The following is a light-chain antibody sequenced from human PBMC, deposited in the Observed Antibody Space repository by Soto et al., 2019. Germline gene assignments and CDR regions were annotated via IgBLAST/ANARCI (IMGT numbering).Light chain of an antibody. Sequence: VMTQSPATLSVSPGEGVTLSCRASQGIGDTLAWYQHKPGQTPRLLIYDVSTRATGVPARFSGSGSGTDFTLTITSLEPEDFAVYPCQQRSNWPITFGQGTRLEIK. CDR3: QQRSNWPIT. CDR1: QGIGDT. J-gene: IGKJ5*01. V-gene: IGKV3-11*01. CDR2: DVS.